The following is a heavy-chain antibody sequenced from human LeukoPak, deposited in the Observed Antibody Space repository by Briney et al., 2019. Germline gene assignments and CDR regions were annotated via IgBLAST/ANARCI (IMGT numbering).Heavy chain of an antibody. CDR2: MNPNSGNT. CDR1: GYTFTSYD. CDR3: ARRYSSSSARPWFWFDP. D-gene: IGHD6-6*01. V-gene: IGHV1-8*01. Sequence: ASVKVSCKASGYTFTSYDINWVRQATGQGLEWMGWMNPNSGNTGYAQKFQGRVTMTRNTSISTAYMELSSLRSEDTAVYYCARRYSSSSARPWFWFDPWGQGTLVTVSS. J-gene: IGHJ5*02.